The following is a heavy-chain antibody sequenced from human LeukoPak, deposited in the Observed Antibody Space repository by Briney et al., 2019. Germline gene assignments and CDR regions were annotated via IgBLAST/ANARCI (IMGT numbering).Heavy chain of an antibody. J-gene: IGHJ4*02. Sequence: PSETLSLPCTVSGGSISSSSYYWGWIRQPPGKGLEWIGSIYYSGSTYYNPSLKSRVTISVDTSKNQFSLKLSSVTAADTAVYYCARDRYYVDYWGQGTLVTVSS. D-gene: IGHD3-10*01. CDR2: IYYSGST. CDR3: ARDRYYVDY. V-gene: IGHV4-39*07. CDR1: GGSISSSSYY.